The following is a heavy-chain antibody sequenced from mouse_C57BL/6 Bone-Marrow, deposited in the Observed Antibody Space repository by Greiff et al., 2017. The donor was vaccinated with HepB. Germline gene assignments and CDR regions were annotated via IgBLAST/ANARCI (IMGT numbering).Heavy chain of an antibody. CDR2: INPNNGGT. CDR3: TRKLYYEDAMDY. V-gene: IGHV1-18*01. J-gene: IGHJ4*01. D-gene: IGHD1-1*01. Sequence: VQLQQSGPELVKPGASVKIPCKASGYTFTDYNMDWVKQSHGKSLEWIGDINPNNGGTIYNQKFKGKATLTVDKSSSTAYMELRSLTSEDTAVYYCTRKLYYEDAMDYWGQGTSVTVSS. CDR1: GYTFTDYN.